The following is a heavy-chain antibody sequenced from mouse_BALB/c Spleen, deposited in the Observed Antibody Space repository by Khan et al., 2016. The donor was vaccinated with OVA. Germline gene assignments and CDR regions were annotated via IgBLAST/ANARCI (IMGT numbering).Heavy chain of an antibody. D-gene: IGHD3-3*01. J-gene: IGHJ3*01. V-gene: IGHV3-2*02. CDR1: GYSFTSDYA. CDR3: ARGRAY. CDR2: ITYSGST. Sequence: EVQLQESGPGLVKPSQSLSLTCTVTGYSFTSDYAWNWNRQLPGNKLEWMRYITYSGSTSYNANLKSRTTITRDTSKNQFFVQLDSGTSEDTAACYCARGRAYWGQGTLVTVSA.